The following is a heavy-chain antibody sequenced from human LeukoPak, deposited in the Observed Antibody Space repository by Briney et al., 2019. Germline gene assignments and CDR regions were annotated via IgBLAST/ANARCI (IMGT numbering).Heavy chain of an antibody. CDR3: ARDLYKDSLPVSWFDP. D-gene: IGHD5-18*01. CDR1: GYTFTSYG. CDR2: ISDYNGNT. J-gene: IGHJ5*02. Sequence: ASVKVSCKASGYTFTSYGISWVRQAPGQGLEWMGWISDYNGNTNYAQKLQGRVTMTTDTSTSTAYMELRSLRSDDTAVYYCARDLYKDSLPVSWFDPWGQGTLVTVSS. V-gene: IGHV1-18*01.